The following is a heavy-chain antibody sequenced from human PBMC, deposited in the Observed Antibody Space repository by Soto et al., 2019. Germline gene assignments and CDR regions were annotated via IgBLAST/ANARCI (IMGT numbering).Heavy chain of an antibody. CDR2: IYPGDSDT. CDR1: GYTFTNYW. J-gene: IGHJ4*02. D-gene: IGHD1-26*01. V-gene: IGHV5-51*01. Sequence: GESLKISCKGSGYTFTNYWIGWVRQMPGKGLEWMGIIYPGDSDTRYSPSFQGQVTISADKSISTAYLQWSSLKASDTAMYYCARHSGSYLYYFDYWGQGTLVTVSS. CDR3: ARHSGSYLYYFDY.